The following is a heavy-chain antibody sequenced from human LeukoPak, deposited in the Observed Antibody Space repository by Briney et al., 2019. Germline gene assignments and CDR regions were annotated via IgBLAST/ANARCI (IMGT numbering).Heavy chain of an antibody. CDR3: ASEGYSGQRGY. D-gene: IGHD5-12*01. V-gene: IGHV1-2*02. CDR1: GYTFTGYY. J-gene: IGHJ4*02. CDR2: IDPNSGGT. Sequence: ASVKVSCKASGYTFTGYYTHWVRQAPGQGLEWMGWIDPNSGGTNYVQKFQGRVTMTRDTSISTAYMELSSLKSDDTAVYYCASEGYSGQRGYWGQGTLVTVSS.